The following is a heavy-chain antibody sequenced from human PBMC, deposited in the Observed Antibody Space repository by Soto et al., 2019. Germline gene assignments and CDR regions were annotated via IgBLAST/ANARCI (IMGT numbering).Heavy chain of an antibody. CDR3: ASSQQLTPYNWFDP. CDR2: ISSSSSYI. V-gene: IGHV3-21*01. D-gene: IGHD6-13*01. Sequence: VGSLRLSCAASGFTFSSYSMNWVRQAPGKGLEWVSSISSSSSYIYYADSVKGRFTISRDNAKNSLYLHMNSLRAEDTAVYYCASSQQLTPYNWFDPWGQGTLVTVSS. J-gene: IGHJ5*02. CDR1: GFTFSSYS.